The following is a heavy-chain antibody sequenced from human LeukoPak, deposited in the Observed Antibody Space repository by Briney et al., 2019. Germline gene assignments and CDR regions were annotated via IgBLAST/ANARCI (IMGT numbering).Heavy chain of an antibody. Sequence: ASVKVSCKASGYTFTSYDINWVRQATGPGLEWMGWMNPNSGNTGHAQKFQGRVTMTRNTSISTAYMELSSLRSEDTAVYYCARGDDSSGYYGYWGQGTLVTVSS. D-gene: IGHD3-22*01. J-gene: IGHJ4*02. V-gene: IGHV1-8*01. CDR1: GYTFTSYD. CDR3: ARGDDSSGYYGY. CDR2: MNPNSGNT.